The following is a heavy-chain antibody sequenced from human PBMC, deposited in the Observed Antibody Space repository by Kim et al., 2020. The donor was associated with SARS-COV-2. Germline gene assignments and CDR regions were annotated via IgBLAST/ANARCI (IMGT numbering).Heavy chain of an antibody. V-gene: IGHV3-11*01. Sequence: GGSLRLSCAASGFTFSDYYMSWIRQAPGKGLEWVSYISSSGSTIYYADSVKGRFTISRDNAKNSLYLQMNSLRAEDTAVYYCARGTYYYDSSGYYPAWYFDYWGQRTLVTVSS. J-gene: IGHJ4*02. CDR2: ISSSGSTI. D-gene: IGHD3-22*01. CDR3: ARGTYYYDSSGYYPAWYFDY. CDR1: GFTFSDYY.